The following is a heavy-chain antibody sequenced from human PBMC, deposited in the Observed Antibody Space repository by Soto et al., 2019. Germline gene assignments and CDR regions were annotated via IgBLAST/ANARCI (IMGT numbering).Heavy chain of an antibody. D-gene: IGHD1-7*01. V-gene: IGHV4-4*02. J-gene: IGHJ4*02. CDR1: GGSFTSNNW. CDR3: ASRDPGTSVDY. CDR2: IYRTGST. Sequence: SETLSLTXAVSGGSFTSNNWWTWVRQPPGQGLEWIGEIYRTGSTNYNPSLKSRVTISLDKSENQFSLKVTSLTAADTAVYYCASRDPGTSVDYWGQGTLVTVSS.